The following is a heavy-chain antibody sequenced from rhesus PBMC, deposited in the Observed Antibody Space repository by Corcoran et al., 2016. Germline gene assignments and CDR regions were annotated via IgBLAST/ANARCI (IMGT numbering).Heavy chain of an antibody. V-gene: IGHV4S12*01. CDR3: AGVGMTTVAMDV. CDR2: IYSISERT. Sequence: QVQLQESGPGVVKPSETLSLTCAVSGGSISGYYYWSSIRQHPGKGLEGIGCIYSISERTTYNPSLKTRVPISKATSKNQFSLQLSSVTATDTAVYSCAGVGMTTVAMDVWGRGVLVTVSS. CDR1: GGSISGYYY. J-gene: IGHJ5-2*02. D-gene: IGHD4-29*01.